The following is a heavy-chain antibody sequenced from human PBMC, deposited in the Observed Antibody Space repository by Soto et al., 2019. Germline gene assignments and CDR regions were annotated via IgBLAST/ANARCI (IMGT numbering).Heavy chain of an antibody. J-gene: IGHJ4*02. Sequence: GGSLRLSCAASGFTFSSYAVSWVRQAPGKGLEWVSTISGSGDNTYYADSVKGRFTISRDNSKNTLYLQMNSLRAEDTAVYYCAKELTTVTTWDYWGQGTLVTVSS. CDR1: GFTFSSYA. V-gene: IGHV3-23*01. CDR3: AKELTTVTTWDY. D-gene: IGHD4-17*01. CDR2: ISGSGDNT.